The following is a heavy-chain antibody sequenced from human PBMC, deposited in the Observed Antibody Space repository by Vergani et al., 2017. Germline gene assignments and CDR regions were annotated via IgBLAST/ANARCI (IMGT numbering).Heavy chain of an antibody. CDR3: ARDGSGYFLFDY. CDR1: GGSISSGGYY. J-gene: IGHJ4*02. CDR2: IYYSGST. V-gene: IGHV4-31*03. D-gene: IGHD3-3*01. Sequence: QVQLQESGPGLVKPSQTLSLTCTVSGGSISSGGYYWSWTRQHPGKGLEWIGYIYYSGSTYYNPSLKSRVTISVDTSKNQFSLKLSSVTAADTAVYYCARDGSGYFLFDYWGQGTLVTVSS.